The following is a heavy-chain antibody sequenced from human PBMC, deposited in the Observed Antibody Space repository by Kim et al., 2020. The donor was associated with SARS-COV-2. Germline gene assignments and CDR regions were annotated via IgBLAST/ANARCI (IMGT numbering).Heavy chain of an antibody. J-gene: IGHJ4*02. CDR1: GYTFIGYY. CDR2: INPNTGGR. CDR3: ARGTTYYYGSGTLPY. V-gene: IGHV1-2*02. Sequence: ASVKVSCKTFGYTFIGYYMNWVRQAPGQGLEWMGWINPNTGGRNYAQKFQGRVTLTRDTSNNTVYMELSGLTSDDTAVYYFARGTTYYYGSGTLPYWGQG. D-gene: IGHD3-10*01.